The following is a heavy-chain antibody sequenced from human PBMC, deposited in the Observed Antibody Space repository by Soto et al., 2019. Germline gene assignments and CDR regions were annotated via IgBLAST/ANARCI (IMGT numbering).Heavy chain of an antibody. CDR3: AKGGHYSNYVFYMAV. D-gene: IGHD4-4*01. CDR2: ISGSGGST. V-gene: IGHV3-23*01. CDR1: GFTFSSYA. J-gene: IGHJ6*03. Sequence: EVQLLESGGGLVQPGGSLRLSCAASGFTFSSYAMSWVRPAPGQGLEWVSDISGSGGSTYYADSVKGRFTISRDNSKNTLYLQMNSLRAEDTAVYYCAKGGHYSNYVFYMAVWGKGTTVTVSS.